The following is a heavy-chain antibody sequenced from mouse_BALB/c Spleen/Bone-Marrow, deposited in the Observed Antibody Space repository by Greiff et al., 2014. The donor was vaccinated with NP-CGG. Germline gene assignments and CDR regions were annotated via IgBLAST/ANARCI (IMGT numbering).Heavy chain of an antibody. Sequence: LVESGAELVRPGTSVKMSCKAAGYTFTNYWICWIKQRPGHGLEWIGDIYPGGGYTNYNEKFQGKATLTADTSSSTAYMQLSSLTSEDSAIFYCAIRGDISGYGFAYWGQGTLVTVSA. J-gene: IGHJ3*01. D-gene: IGHD3-2*01. CDR3: AIRGDISGYGFAY. CDR2: IYPGGGYT. CDR1: GYTFTNYW. V-gene: IGHV1-63*02.